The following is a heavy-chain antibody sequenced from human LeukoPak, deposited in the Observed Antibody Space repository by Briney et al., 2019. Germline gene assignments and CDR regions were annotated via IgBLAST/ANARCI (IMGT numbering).Heavy chain of an antibody. Sequence: PGGSLRLSCAASGFTFSSYGMHWVRQAPGKVLEWVAFIRYDGSNKYYADSVKGRFTISRDNSKNTLYLQMNSLRAEDTAVYYCAKDYNYYDSSGIAYWGQGTLVTVSS. CDR3: AKDYNYYDSSGIAY. D-gene: IGHD3-22*01. CDR2: IRYDGSNK. CDR1: GFTFSSYG. J-gene: IGHJ4*02. V-gene: IGHV3-30*02.